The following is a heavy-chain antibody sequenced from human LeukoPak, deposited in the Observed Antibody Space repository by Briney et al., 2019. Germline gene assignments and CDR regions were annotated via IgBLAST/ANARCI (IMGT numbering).Heavy chain of an antibody. D-gene: IGHD7-27*01. Sequence: SGTLSLTCAVSGYSISSGYYWGWIRQPPGRGLEWIGSIYHSGSTFYNPSLKSRITISVDTSKNQFSLKLSSVTAADTAVYYCARRGWGYAFDIWGQGTMVTVSS. V-gene: IGHV4-38-2*01. CDR2: IYHSGST. J-gene: IGHJ3*02. CDR1: GYSISSGYY. CDR3: ARRGWGYAFDI.